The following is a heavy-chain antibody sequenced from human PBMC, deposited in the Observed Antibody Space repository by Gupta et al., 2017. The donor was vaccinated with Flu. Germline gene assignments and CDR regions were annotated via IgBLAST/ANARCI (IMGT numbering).Heavy chain of an antibody. Sequence: EVQLLESGGGLIQPGGSLRLSCAASGFTFNGYAMSWVRQAPGKGLEWVSGISGSGGYMYYADSVKGRFTISRDNSKNTLYLQMNSVRAEDTAIYYCAKVKNFYDGTDYQYYYDYWGQGTLVTVSS. D-gene: IGHD3-22*01. CDR1: GFTFNGYA. J-gene: IGHJ4*02. CDR2: ISGSGGYM. V-gene: IGHV3-23*01. CDR3: AKVKNFYDGTDYQYYYDY.